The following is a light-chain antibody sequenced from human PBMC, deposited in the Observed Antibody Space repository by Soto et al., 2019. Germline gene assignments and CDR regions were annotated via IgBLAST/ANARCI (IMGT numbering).Light chain of an antibody. CDR1: SSNIGSNT. CDR2: NNN. V-gene: IGLV1-44*01. CDR3: AAWEDSLNAPYV. J-gene: IGLJ1*01. Sequence: QSVLTQPPSASGTPGQRVTMSCSGSSSNIGSNTVHWYQQLPGTAPKLLIYNNNQRPSGVPDRFSGSKSGTSASLAISGLQSEDEADDYCAAWEDSLNAPYVFGTGTKLTVL.